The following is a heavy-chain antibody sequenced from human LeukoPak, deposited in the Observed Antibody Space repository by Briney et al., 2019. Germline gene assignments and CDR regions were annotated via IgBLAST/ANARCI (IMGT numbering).Heavy chain of an antibody. CDR1: GGSLSSSSYY. CDR2: IYYSGST. CDR3: ARQGYCSSTSCSLFDY. D-gene: IGHD2-2*01. V-gene: IGHV4-39*01. J-gene: IGHJ4*02. Sequence: SETLSLTCTVSGGSLSSSSYYWGWLRQPPGTGLEWIGSIYYSGSTYYNPSVKSRVTISVDTSKNQFSLKLSSVTAADTAVYYCARQGYCSSTSCSLFDYWGQGTLVTVSS.